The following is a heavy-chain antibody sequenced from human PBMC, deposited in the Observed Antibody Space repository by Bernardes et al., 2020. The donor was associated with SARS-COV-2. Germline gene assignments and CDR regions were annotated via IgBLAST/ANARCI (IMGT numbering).Heavy chain of an antibody. CDR3: ARRLPVRGVEYNWFDP. CDR2: INTNTGNP. Sequence: ASLKVSCKASGYTFTSYGMNWVRQAPGQGLEWMGWINTNTGNPMYAQGFTGRFVFSLDTSVSTAYLQITSVEPEDTAVYYCARRLPVRGVEYNWFDPWGQGTLVTVSS. CDR1: GYTFTSYG. D-gene: IGHD3-10*01. J-gene: IGHJ5*02. V-gene: IGHV7-4-1*02.